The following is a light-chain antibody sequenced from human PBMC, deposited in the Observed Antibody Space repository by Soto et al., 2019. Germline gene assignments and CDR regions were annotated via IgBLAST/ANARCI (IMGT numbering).Light chain of an antibody. CDR3: SSYAGSNNSLYV. CDR1: SSDVGGYNY. J-gene: IGLJ1*01. CDR2: EVS. Sequence: QSVLTQPPSASGSPGQSVTISCTGTSSDVGGYNYVSWYQQHPGKAPKLMIYEVSKRPSGVPDRFSGSKSGNMASLTVSGLQAEDEADYYCSSYAGSNNSLYVFGTGTKLTVL. V-gene: IGLV2-8*01.